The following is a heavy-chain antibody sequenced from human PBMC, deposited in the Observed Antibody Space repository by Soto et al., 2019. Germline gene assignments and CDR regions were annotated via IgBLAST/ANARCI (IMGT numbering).Heavy chain of an antibody. CDR1: GFTLSRYS. V-gene: IGHV3-48*01. Sequence: LRLSCAASGFTLSRYSMNWIRQAPGKGLEWVSYIGGATPTISYPDSVKGRFTISRDNAENSLYLQMNSLRAEDTAVYYCARDSDYAFDYWGQGALVTVSS. D-gene: IGHD5-12*01. CDR3: ARDSDYAFDY. J-gene: IGHJ4*02. CDR2: IGGATPTI.